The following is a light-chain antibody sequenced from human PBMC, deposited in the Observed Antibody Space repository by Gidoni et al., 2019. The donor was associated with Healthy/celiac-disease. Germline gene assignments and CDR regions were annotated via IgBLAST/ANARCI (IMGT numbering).Light chain of an antibody. CDR2: DAS. J-gene: IGKJ4*01. CDR3: QQSSNWPLLT. V-gene: IGKV3-11*01. Sequence: EIVLTPSPATLSLYPGERATLSCRASQSVSSYLAWYQQKPGQAPRLLIYDASNRATGIPARFSGSGSGTDFTLTISSLETEDFAVYYCQQSSNWPLLTFGGGTKVEIK. CDR1: QSVSSY.